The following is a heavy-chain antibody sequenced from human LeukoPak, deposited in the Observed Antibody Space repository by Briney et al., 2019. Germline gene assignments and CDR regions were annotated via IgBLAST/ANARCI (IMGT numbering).Heavy chain of an antibody. CDR3: ARPNFWSGYYQGY. CDR1: GYTFTGYY. CDR2: INPNSGGT. V-gene: IGHV1-2*02. J-gene: IGHJ4*02. D-gene: IGHD3-3*01. Sequence: ASVKVSCKASGYTFTGYYMHWVRQAPGQGLEWMGWINPNSGGTDYAQKFQGRVTMTRDTSISTAYMELSRLRSDDTAVYYCARPNFWSGYYQGYWGQGTLVTVSS.